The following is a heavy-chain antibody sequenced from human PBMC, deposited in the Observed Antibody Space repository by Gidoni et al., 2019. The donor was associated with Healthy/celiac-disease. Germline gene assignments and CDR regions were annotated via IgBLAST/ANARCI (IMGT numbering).Heavy chain of an antibody. CDR3: AKDMRAVAGYDAFDI. J-gene: IGHJ3*02. CDR1: GFTFDAYA. V-gene: IGHV3-9*01. Sequence: EVQLVESGGGLVQPGRPLRLSCAASGFTFDAYAMHWVRQAPGKGLEWVSGISWNSGSIGYADSVKGRFTISRDNAKNSLYLQMNSLRAEDTALYYCAKDMRAVAGYDAFDIWGQGTMVTVSS. CDR2: ISWNSGSI. D-gene: IGHD6-19*01.